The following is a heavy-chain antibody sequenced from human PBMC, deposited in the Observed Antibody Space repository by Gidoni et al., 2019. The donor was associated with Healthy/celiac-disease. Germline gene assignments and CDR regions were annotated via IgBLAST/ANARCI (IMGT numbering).Heavy chain of an antibody. J-gene: IGHJ6*02. CDR2: ISSSSSTI. V-gene: IGHV3-48*04. Sequence: EVQLVESGGGLVQPGGSLRLSCAAYGFTFSSYRMNWVRQAPGKGLEWVSYISSSSSTIYYADSVKGRFTISRDNAKNSLYLQMNSLRAEDTAVYYCARPQSSSSSTYYYYGMDVWGQGTTVTVSS. D-gene: IGHD6-13*01. CDR3: ARPQSSSSSTYYYYGMDV. CDR1: GFTFSSYR.